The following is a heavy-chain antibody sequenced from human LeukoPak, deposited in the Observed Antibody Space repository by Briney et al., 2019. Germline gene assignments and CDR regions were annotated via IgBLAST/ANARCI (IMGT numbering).Heavy chain of an antibody. D-gene: IGHD5-18*01. V-gene: IGHV3-23*01. CDR3: AREGDTARIFDY. CDR1: GFTFSSYA. J-gene: IGHJ4*02. CDR2: ISGGGGTT. Sequence: GGSLRLSCAASGFTFSSYAMNWVRQAPGKGLEWVSVISGGGGTTYYADSVKGRFTISRDNSKNTLYLQMNSLRAEDMAVYYCAREGDTARIFDYWGQGTLVTVSS.